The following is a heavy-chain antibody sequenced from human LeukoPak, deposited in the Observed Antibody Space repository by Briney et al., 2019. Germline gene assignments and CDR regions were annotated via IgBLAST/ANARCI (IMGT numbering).Heavy chain of an antibody. CDR1: GGSITSTFYY. CDR2: FYYSGNT. Sequence: TSETLSLTCTVSGGSITSTFYYWGWIRQPPGKGPEWIGSFYYSGNTYYNPSLRGRVTISIDTSKNQFSLNLSSVTAADTAVYYCATIVVVVAATPGDYTDVWGKGTTVTVSS. D-gene: IGHD2-15*01. J-gene: IGHJ6*03. CDR3: ATIVVVVAATPGDYTDV. V-gene: IGHV4-39*07.